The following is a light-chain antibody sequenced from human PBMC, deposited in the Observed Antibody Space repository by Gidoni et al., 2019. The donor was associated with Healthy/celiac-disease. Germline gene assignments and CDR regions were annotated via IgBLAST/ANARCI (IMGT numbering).Light chain of an antibody. CDR2: DAS. Sequence: IVLTQSPATLSLSPGARATLSCRASQSVSSYLAWYQQKPGQAPRLLIYDASNRATGIPARFSGSGSGTDFTLTSSSLEPEDFAVYYCQQRSNWSYTFXQXTKLEIK. CDR3: QQRSNWSYT. CDR1: QSVSSY. V-gene: IGKV3-11*01. J-gene: IGKJ2*01.